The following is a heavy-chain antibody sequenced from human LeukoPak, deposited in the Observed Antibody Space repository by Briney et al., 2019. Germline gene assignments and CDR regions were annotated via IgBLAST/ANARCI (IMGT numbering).Heavy chain of an antibody. Sequence: SETLSLTCTVSGYSISSGYYWGWIRQPPGEGLEWIGSIYHSGSTYYNPSLKSRVTISVDTSKNQFSLKLSSVTAADTAVYYCASFRNYYGSGSYYRRPYFDYWGQGTLVTVSS. CDR1: GYSISSGYY. J-gene: IGHJ4*02. CDR2: IYHSGST. CDR3: ASFRNYYGSGSYYRRPYFDY. D-gene: IGHD3-10*01. V-gene: IGHV4-38-2*02.